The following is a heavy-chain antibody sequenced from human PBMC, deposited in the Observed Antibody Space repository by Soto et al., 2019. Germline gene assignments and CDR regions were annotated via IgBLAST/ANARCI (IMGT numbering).Heavy chain of an antibody. CDR1: GFTFSRCA. J-gene: IGHJ6*02. V-gene: IGHV3-23*01. CDR2: IIDSGGST. CDR3: AKGRSYYYYYGVDV. Sequence: GGSLRLSCAASGFTFSRCAMGWVRQAPGKGLEWVSDIIDSGGSTYYAGSVKGRFTISRDNSKSTLYLQMNSLRAEDTALYYCAKGRSYYYYYGVDVWGQGTTVTVSS.